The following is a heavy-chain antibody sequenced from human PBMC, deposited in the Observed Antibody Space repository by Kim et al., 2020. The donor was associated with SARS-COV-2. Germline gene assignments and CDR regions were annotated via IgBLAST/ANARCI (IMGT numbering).Heavy chain of an antibody. CDR1: GFTFSSYA. D-gene: IGHD7-27*01. J-gene: IGHJ4*02. CDR2: ISYDGSNK. V-gene: IGHV3-30-3*01. CDR3: ANYLNWGSLDY. Sequence: GGSLRLSCAASGFTFSSYAMHWVRQAPGKGLEWVAVISYDGSNKYYADSVKGRFTISRDNSKNTLYLQMNSLRAEDTAVYYCANYLNWGSLDYWGQGTLVTVSS.